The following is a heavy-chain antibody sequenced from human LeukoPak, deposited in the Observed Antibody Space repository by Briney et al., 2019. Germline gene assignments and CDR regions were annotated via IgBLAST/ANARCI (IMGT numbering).Heavy chain of an antibody. CDR3: AMSDRYAGRPFDY. V-gene: IGHV1-24*01. CDR1: GSSLLEVG. D-gene: IGHD2-21*02. Sequence: ASVKVSCKVSGSSLLEVGMHWVWQAPGKGLEWVGSFDPEDGEDGETHYAQKFQGRVTITEDASKDTAYMELTSLSSEDTALYYCAMSDRYAGRPFDYWGQGTLVTVSS. CDR2: FDPEDGEDGET. J-gene: IGHJ4*02.